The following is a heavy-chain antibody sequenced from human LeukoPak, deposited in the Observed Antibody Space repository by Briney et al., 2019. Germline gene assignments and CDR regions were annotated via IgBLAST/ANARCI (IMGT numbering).Heavy chain of an antibody. CDR1: GFTFSSYG. CDR3: ARDKVSSSWHPAD. Sequence: GGSLRLSCAASGFTFSSYGMHWVRQAPGKGLEWVAVIWYDGSNKYYADSVKGRFTISRDNSKNTLYLQMNSLRAEDTAVYYCARDKVSSSWHPADWGQGTLVTVSS. J-gene: IGHJ4*02. D-gene: IGHD6-13*01. V-gene: IGHV3-33*01. CDR2: IWYDGSNK.